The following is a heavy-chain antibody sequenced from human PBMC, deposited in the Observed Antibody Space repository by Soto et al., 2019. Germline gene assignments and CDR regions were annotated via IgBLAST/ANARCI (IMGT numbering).Heavy chain of an antibody. J-gene: IGHJ6*02. V-gene: IGHV3-48*03. D-gene: IGHD2-15*01. CDR2: ISSSGSTI. CDR3: ARVGCSGGSCYGMDV. CDR1: GFTFSSYE. Sequence: PGGSLRLSCAASGFTFSSYEMNWVRQAPGKGLEWVSYISSSGSTIYYADSVKGRFTISRDNAKNSLYLQMNSLRAEDTAVYYCARVGCSGGSCYGMDVWGQGTTVTVSS.